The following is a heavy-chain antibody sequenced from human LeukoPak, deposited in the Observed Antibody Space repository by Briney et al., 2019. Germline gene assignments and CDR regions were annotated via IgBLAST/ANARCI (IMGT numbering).Heavy chain of an antibody. J-gene: IGHJ3*02. CDR3: ASIPNDAFDI. Sequence: PSETLSLTCTVSGGSISSYYWSWIRQPPGKGLEWIGYTYYSGSTNYNPSLKSRVTISVDTSKNQFSLKLSSVTAADTAVYYCASIPNDAFDIWGQGTMVTVSS. V-gene: IGHV4-59*01. CDR2: TYYSGST. CDR1: GGSISSYY.